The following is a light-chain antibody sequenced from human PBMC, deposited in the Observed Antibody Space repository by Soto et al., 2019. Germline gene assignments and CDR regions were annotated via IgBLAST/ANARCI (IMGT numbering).Light chain of an antibody. CDR3: KKYVSSPPFT. V-gene: IGKV3-20*01. J-gene: IGKJ3*01. CDR2: GAS. CDR1: QSVSSSY. Sequence: EIVLTQSPGTLSLSPGERATLSCRASQSVSSSYLAWYQQKPGQAPRLLIYGASSRATGIPDRFSGSGSGTDFRLTISIWELEDCAVNYCKKYVSSPPFTFGPGTKWDIK.